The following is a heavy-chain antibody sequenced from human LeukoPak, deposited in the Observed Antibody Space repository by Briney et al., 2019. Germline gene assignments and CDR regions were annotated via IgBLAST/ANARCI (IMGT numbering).Heavy chain of an antibody. J-gene: IGHJ4*02. Sequence: GGSLRLSCAVSGFSFTNFWMSWVRQAPGRGLEWVANIHPEGNEKYHVESVKGRFTISRDNSKNSLYLQMNSLRTEDTALYYCAKDIGGYSFAADYWGQGTPVTVSS. CDR1: GFSFTNFW. D-gene: IGHD5-18*01. CDR2: IHPEGNEK. V-gene: IGHV3-7*03. CDR3: AKDIGGYSFAADY.